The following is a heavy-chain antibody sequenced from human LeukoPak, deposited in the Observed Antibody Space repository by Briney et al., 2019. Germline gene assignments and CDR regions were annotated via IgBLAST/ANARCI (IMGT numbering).Heavy chain of an antibody. Sequence: PGGSLRLSCAASGFTFSSYEMNWVRQAPGKGLEWVSYISSSGSTIYYADSVKGRFTISRDNAKNSPYLQMNSLRAEDTAVYYCARDQRVTGLRYFDWLPRSTSYMDVWGQGTTVTVSS. V-gene: IGHV3-48*03. CDR2: ISSSGSTI. D-gene: IGHD3-9*01. CDR1: GFTFSSYE. CDR3: ARDQRVTGLRYFDWLPRSTSYMDV. J-gene: IGHJ6*02.